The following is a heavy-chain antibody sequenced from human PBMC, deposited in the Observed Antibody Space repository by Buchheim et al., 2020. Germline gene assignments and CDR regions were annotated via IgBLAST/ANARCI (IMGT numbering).Heavy chain of an antibody. CDR2: ISYDGSNK. J-gene: IGHJ6*03. CDR3: AKEGSYGSYYYYYYMDV. CDR1: GFTFSSYG. Sequence: QVQLVESGGGVVQPGRSLRLSCAASGFTFSSYGMHWVRQAPGKGLEWVAVISYDGSNKYYADSVKGRFTISRDNSKNTLYLQINSLRAEDTAVYYCAKEGSYGSYYYYYYMDVWGKGTT. V-gene: IGHV3-30*18. D-gene: IGHD5-18*01.